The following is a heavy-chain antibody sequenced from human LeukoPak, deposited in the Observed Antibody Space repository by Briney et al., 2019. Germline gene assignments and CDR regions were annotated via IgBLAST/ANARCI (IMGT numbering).Heavy chain of an antibody. CDR3: ARSDYGDCFDY. CDR1: GGSISSYY. Sequence: PSETLSLTCTVSGGSISSYYWSWIRQPPGKGLEWIGYIYYSGSTNHNPSLKSRVTISADTSKNQFSLKLSSVTAADTAVYYCARSDYGDCFDYWGQGTLVTVSS. V-gene: IGHV4-59*01. D-gene: IGHD4-17*01. CDR2: IYYSGST. J-gene: IGHJ4*02.